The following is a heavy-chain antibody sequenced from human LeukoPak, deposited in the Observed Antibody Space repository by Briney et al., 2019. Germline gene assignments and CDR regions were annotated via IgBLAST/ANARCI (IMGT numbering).Heavy chain of an antibody. CDR3: ARAVGIIWWFDP. Sequence: SETLSLTCTVSGGSISSYYWSWIRQPPGKGLEWIGYIYYSGSTNYNPSLKSRVTISVDTSKNQFSLKLSSVTAADTAVYYCARAVGIIWWFDPWGQGTLVTVSS. V-gene: IGHV4-59*01. D-gene: IGHD3-10*01. CDR1: GGSISSYY. CDR2: IYYSGST. J-gene: IGHJ5*02.